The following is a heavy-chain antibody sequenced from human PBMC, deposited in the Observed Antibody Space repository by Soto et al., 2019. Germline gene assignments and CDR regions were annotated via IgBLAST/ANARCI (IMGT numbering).Heavy chain of an antibody. D-gene: IGHD3-16*01. CDR2: IYWDDDK. V-gene: IGHV2-5*02. J-gene: IGHJ5*02. Sequence: QITLKESGPTLVKPTQTLTLTCTFSGFSLSTSGVGVGWIRQPPGKALEWLALIYWDDDKRYSPSLKSRLTITKDTSKNQVVLTMTNMDPVDTATYYCAQGKVAQEDDLGENWFDPWGQGTLVTVSS. CDR1: GFSLSTSGVG. CDR3: AQGKVAQEDDLGENWFDP.